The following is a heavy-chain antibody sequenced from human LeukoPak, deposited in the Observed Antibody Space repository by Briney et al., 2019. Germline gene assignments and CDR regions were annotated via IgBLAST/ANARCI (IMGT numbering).Heavy chain of an antibody. CDR2: VNTNNGAT. V-gene: IGHV1-46*01. J-gene: IGHJ4*02. CDR1: GYTFTSFH. D-gene: IGHD2-15*01. CDR3: AREIIATYYFDY. Sequence: ASVKVSCKTSGYTFTSFHMHWVRQAPGQGPEWMGIVNTNNGATTYAQKFQGRVIMIRDRSTSTVYMELSGLKSEDTAVYYCAREIIATYYFDYWGQGALVTVSS.